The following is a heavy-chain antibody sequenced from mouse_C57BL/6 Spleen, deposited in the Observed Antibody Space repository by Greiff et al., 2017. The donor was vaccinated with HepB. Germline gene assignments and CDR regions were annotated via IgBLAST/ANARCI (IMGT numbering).Heavy chain of an antibody. J-gene: IGHJ1*03. Sequence: VQGVESGPGLVAPSQSLSITCTVSGFSLTSYAISWVRQPPGKGLEWLGVIWTGGGTNYNSALKSRLSISKDNSKSQVFLKMNSLQTDDTARYYCARNGYYDYHWYFDVWGTGTTVTVSS. V-gene: IGHV2-9-1*01. CDR1: GFSLTSYA. CDR2: IWTGGGT. CDR3: ARNGYYDYHWYFDV. D-gene: IGHD2-4*01.